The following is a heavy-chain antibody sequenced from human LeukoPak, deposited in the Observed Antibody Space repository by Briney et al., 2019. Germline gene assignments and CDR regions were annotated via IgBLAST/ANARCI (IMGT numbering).Heavy chain of an antibody. CDR1: GFTFSSFG. D-gene: IGHD2-15*01. V-gene: IGHV3-33*05. Sequence: GGSLRLSCAASGFTFSSFGMHWDRQAPGRGLEWVALILYDEKYYADSVKGRFTISRDNSKNILYLQMDSLRVEDTAVYYCARYCSGGCYSGVDYWGQGTLVTVPS. CDR2: ILYDEK. CDR3: ARYCSGGCYSGVDY. J-gene: IGHJ4*02.